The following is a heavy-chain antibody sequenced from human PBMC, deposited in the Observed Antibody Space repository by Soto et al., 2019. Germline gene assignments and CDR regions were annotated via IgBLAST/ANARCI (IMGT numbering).Heavy chain of an antibody. V-gene: IGHV3-23*01. J-gene: IGHJ3*02. Sequence: EVQLLESGGGLEQPGGSLRISCAASGFTFFNYAMTWVRLAPGKGLEWVSSIGGTGSPTKYADSVKGRFTISRDNSQNTLYLQSSSLRPEDTAVYYCGGAPNGNHIGAFDMWGQGTVVTVSS. CDR3: GGAPNGNHIGAFDM. CDR2: IGGTGSPT. CDR1: GFTFFNYA. D-gene: IGHD1-26*01.